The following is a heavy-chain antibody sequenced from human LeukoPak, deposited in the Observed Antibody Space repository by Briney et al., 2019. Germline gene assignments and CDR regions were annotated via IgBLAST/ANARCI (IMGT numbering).Heavy chain of an antibody. CDR1: GFTFSSYG. V-gene: IGHV3-30*03. CDR3: AGGLLGCSGGSCYPTDY. D-gene: IGHD2-15*01. CDR2: VSDDGSNE. J-gene: IGHJ4*02. Sequence: PGRSLRLSCAASGFTFSSYGMHWVRQAPGKGLEWVAVVSDDGSNEYYVDSVKGRFTISRDNSKNTLYLQMNSLRDEDTAVYYCAGGLLGCSGGSCYPTDYWGQGTLVTVSS.